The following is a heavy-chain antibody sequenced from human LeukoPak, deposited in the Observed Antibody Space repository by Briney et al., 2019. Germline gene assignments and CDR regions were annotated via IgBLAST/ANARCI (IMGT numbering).Heavy chain of an antibody. J-gene: IGHJ4*02. V-gene: IGHV4-59*08. CDR2: ISYRGST. CDR3: ARVRGLGVITPYLDY. Sequence: PSETLSLTCTVSGGSISSDHWSWIRQPPGKGLEWIGCISYRGSTHYNPFLKSRVTISVDTSKNHFSLKLSSVTAADTAVYYCARVRGLGVITPYLDYWGQGTLVTVSS. CDR1: GGSISSDH. D-gene: IGHD3-16*02.